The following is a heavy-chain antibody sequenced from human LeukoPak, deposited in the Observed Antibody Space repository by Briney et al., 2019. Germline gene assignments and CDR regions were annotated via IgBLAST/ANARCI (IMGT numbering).Heavy chain of an antibody. J-gene: IGHJ4*02. Sequence: HPGGSLRLSCAASGFTFSSYAMNWVRQAPGRGLEWVSAVDRSSDSTYYAESVRGRFTVSRDNSKSTLFLEMNSLRAEDTAVYYCAKGDPPPYLYSSSPSFDYWGQGTLVTVSS. CDR1: GFTFSSYA. V-gene: IGHV3-23*01. D-gene: IGHD6-13*01. CDR3: AKGDPPPYLYSSSPSFDY. CDR2: VDRSSDST.